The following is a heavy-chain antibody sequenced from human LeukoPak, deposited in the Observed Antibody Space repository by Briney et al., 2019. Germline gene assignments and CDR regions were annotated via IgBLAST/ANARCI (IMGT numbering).Heavy chain of an antibody. V-gene: IGHV3-53*01. CDR1: GFTVSSNY. D-gene: IGHD3-9*01. Sequence: PGGSLRLSCAASGFTVSSNYMSWVRQAPGKGLEWVSVIYSGGSTYYADSVKGRSTISRDNSKNTLYLQMNSLRAEDTAVCYCARSYDILTGYYNDWGQGTLVTVSS. CDR2: IYSGGST. CDR3: ARSYDILTGYYND. J-gene: IGHJ4*02.